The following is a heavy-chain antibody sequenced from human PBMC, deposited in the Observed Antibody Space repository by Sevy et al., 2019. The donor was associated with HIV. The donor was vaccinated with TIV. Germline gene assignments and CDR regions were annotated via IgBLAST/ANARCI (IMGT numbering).Heavy chain of an antibody. Sequence: GGSLRLSCAASGFTFSSYAMHWVRQAPGKGLEWVAVISYDGSNKYYADSVKGRFTISRDNSKNTLYRQMNSLRAEDTAVYYCARDPRERADAFDIWGQGTMVTVSS. CDR1: GFTFSSYA. J-gene: IGHJ3*02. CDR3: ARDPRERADAFDI. V-gene: IGHV3-30-3*01. CDR2: ISYDGSNK. D-gene: IGHD6-25*01.